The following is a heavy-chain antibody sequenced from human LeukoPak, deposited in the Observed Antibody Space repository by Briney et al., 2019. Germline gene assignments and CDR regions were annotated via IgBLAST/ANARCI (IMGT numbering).Heavy chain of an antibody. CDR2: IKQDGSEK. CDR1: GFTFSSYW. D-gene: IGHD6-19*01. CDR3: ARDLLGSSGWYVARY. Sequence: GGSLRLSCAASGFTFSSYWMSWVRQAPGKGLEWLANIKQDGSEKYYVDSVKGRLTISRDNAKNSLYLQMNSLRAEDTAVYYCARDLLGSSGWYVARYWGQGTLVTVSS. J-gene: IGHJ4*02. V-gene: IGHV3-7*01.